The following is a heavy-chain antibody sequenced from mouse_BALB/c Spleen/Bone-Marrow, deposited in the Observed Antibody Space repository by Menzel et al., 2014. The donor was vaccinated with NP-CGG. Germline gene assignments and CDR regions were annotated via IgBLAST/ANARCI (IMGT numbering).Heavy chain of an antibody. CDR2: IYPGGGYT. V-gene: IGHV1-63*02. Sequence: QVQLKQSGAELVRPGTSVKISCKASGYTFXNYWLGWVKQRPGHGLEWIGDIYPGGGYTNYNEKFKGKATLTADTSSSTAYMQLSSLTSEDSAVYFCARDTMFPMDYWGQGTSVTVSS. CDR1: GYTFXNYW. D-gene: IGHD2-12*01. J-gene: IGHJ4*01. CDR3: ARDTMFPMDY.